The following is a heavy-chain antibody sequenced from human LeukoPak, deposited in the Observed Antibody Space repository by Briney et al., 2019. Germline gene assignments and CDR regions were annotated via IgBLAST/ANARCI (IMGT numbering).Heavy chain of an antibody. CDR2: INHSGST. V-gene: IGHV4-34*01. D-gene: IGHD4-17*01. CDR3: ARDRVTVTTFDAFDI. CDR1: GGSFSGYY. Sequence: PSETLSLTCAVYGGSFSGYYWSWIRQPPGKGLEWIGEINHSGSTNYNPSLKSRVTMSVDTSRNQFSLRLSSVTAADTAVYYCARDRVTVTTFDAFDIWGQGTMVTVSS. J-gene: IGHJ3*02.